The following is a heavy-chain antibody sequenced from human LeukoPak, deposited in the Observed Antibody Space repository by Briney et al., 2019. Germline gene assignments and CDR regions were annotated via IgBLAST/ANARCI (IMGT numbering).Heavy chain of an antibody. CDR3: ARIVRSSSHFDH. CDR1: GFTLSNYW. V-gene: IGHV3-7*01. CDR2: IKEDGSEK. D-gene: IGHD6-6*01. J-gene: IGHJ4*02. Sequence: GGSLRLSCAASGFTLSNYWMSWVRQAPGKGLEWVANIKEDGSEKYYVDSVKGRFTISRDNAKNSLYLQMNSLRAEDTAVYYCARIVRSSSHFDHWGQGTLVTVSS.